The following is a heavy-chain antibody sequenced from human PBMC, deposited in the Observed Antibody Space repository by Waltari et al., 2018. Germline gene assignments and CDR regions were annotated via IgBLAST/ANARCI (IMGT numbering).Heavy chain of an antibody. J-gene: IGHJ4*02. D-gene: IGHD5-12*01. CDR3: ARVEEMATFDY. V-gene: IGHV3-30-3*01. CDR1: GFTFSSYA. CDR2: ISYDGSNK. Sequence: QVQLVESGGGVVQHGRSLRLSCAASGFTFSSYAMHWVRQAPGKGLEWVAVISYDGSNKYYADSGKGRFTISRDNSKNTLYLQMNSLRAEDTAVYYCARVEEMATFDYWGQGTLVTVSS.